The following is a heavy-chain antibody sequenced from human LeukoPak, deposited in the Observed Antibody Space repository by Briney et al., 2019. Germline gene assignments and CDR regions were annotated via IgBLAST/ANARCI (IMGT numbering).Heavy chain of an antibody. CDR3: ARESGSAYYDRTTVVRY. CDR2: INPNSGGT. D-gene: IGHD3-22*01. J-gene: IGHJ4*02. CDR1: GYTFTGYY. V-gene: IGHV1-2*06. Sequence: ASVKVSCKASGYTFTGYYMHWVRQAPGQGLEWMGRINPNSGGTNYAQKFQGRVTTTRDTSISTAYMGLSRLRSDDTAVYYCARESGSAYYDRTTVVRYWGQGTLVTVSS.